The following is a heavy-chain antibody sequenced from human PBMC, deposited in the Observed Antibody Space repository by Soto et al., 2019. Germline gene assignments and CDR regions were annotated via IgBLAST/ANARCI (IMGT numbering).Heavy chain of an antibody. J-gene: IGHJ4*02. Sequence: GGSLRLSCAASGFTFDDYAMHWVRQAPGKGLEWVSGISWNSGSIGYADSMKGRFTISRDNAKNSLYLQMNSLRAEDTALYYCAKDMVRGYDILTGYYDYWGQGTLVTISS. CDR1: GFTFDDYA. V-gene: IGHV3-9*01. CDR2: ISWNSGSI. CDR3: AKDMVRGYDILTGYYDY. D-gene: IGHD3-9*01.